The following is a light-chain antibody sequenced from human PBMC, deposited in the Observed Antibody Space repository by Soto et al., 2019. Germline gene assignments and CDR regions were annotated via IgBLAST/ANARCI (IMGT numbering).Light chain of an antibody. J-gene: IGKJ1*01. CDR1: QSVSGW. Sequence: DIQMTQSPSTLSASVGDAFTVRFRASQSVSGWLARYQQKPGEAPKLLIYDASALPRGVPSRFSGSGSGTKFTLTIASLQPDDFATYYCQQYETFSGTFGPGTKV. V-gene: IGKV1-5*01. CDR3: QQYETFSGT. CDR2: DAS.